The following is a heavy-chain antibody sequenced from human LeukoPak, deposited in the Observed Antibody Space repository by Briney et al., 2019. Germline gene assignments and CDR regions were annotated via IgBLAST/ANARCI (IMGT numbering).Heavy chain of an antibody. CDR3: TQGGHLDS. V-gene: IGHV3-49*04. J-gene: IGHJ5*01. Sequence: PGRSLRLPCTASGFTFGDYTMSWVRQAPGKGLEWVGFIKSKTSGGTIEYAASVKGRFTISRDDSKSIAYLQMNSLKAEDTAVYFCTQGGHLDSWGQGTLVTVSS. D-gene: IGHD3-16*01. CDR1: GFTFGDYT. CDR2: IKSKTSGGTI.